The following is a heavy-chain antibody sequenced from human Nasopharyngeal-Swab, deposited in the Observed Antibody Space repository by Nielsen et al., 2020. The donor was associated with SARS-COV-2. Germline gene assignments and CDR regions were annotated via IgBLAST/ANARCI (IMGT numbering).Heavy chain of an antibody. Sequence: WVRQAPGQRLEWRGWINAGNGNTKYSQKFQGRVTITRDTSASTAYMELSSLRSEDTAVYYCARGSGYYSYYYMDVWGKGTTVTVSS. V-gene: IGHV1-3*01. D-gene: IGHD3-3*01. CDR2: INAGNGNT. CDR3: ARGSGYYSYYYMDV. J-gene: IGHJ6*03.